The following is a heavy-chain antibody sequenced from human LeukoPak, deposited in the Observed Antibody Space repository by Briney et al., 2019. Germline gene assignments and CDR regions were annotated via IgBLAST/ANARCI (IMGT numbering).Heavy chain of an antibody. CDR3: ARAGKRITMVRGVVYWFDP. D-gene: IGHD3-10*01. CDR2: MNPNSGNT. CDR1: GYTFTSYD. J-gene: IGHJ5*02. V-gene: IGHV1-8*01. Sequence: ASVKVSCKASGYTFTSYDINWVRQATGQGLEWMGWMNPNSGNTGYAQKFQGRVTRTRNTSISTAYMELSSLRSEDTAVYYCARAGKRITMVRGVVYWFDPWGQGTLVTVSS.